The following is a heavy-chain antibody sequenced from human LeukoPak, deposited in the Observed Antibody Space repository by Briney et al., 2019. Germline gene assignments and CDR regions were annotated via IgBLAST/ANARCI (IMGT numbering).Heavy chain of an antibody. CDR2: IYYSGST. V-gene: IGHV4-39*01. Sequence: SETLSLTCKVSGGSISSSSYYWGWIRQPPGKGLEWIGSIYYSGSTYYNPSLKSRVTISVDTSKNQFSLKLSSVTAADTAVYYCASRGNLMGGNWFDPWGQGTLVTVSS. J-gene: IGHJ5*02. CDR3: ASRGNLMGGNWFDP. D-gene: IGHD3-10*01. CDR1: GGSISSSSYY.